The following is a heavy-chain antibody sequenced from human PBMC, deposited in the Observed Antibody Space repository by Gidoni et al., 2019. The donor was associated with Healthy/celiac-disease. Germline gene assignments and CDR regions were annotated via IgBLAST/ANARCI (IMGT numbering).Heavy chain of an antibody. J-gene: IGHJ5*02. CDR2: LSGSGGST. Sequence: EVQLLESGGGLVQPGGSLRLSCAASGFTFSSYAMSWVRQAPGKGLEWVSALSGSGGSTYYADSVKGRFTISRDNSKNTLYLQMNSLRAEDTAVYYCAKFDLSGGGALGFDPWGQGTLVTVSS. CDR1: GFTFSSYA. V-gene: IGHV3-23*01. CDR3: AKFDLSGGGALGFDP. D-gene: IGHD2-21*01.